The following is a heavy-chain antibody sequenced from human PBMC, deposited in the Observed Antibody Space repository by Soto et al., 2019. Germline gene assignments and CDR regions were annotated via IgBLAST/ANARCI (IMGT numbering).Heavy chain of an antibody. D-gene: IGHD2-21*02. Sequence: LRLSCAASGFTFSSYSMNWVRQAPGKGLEWVSYISSSSSTIYYADSVKGRFTISRDNAKNSLYLQMNSLRDEDTAVYYCARESRPWHCGGDCYYFDYWGQGTLVTVSS. V-gene: IGHV3-48*02. CDR3: ARESRPWHCGGDCYYFDY. CDR2: ISSSSSTI. CDR1: GFTFSSYS. J-gene: IGHJ4*02.